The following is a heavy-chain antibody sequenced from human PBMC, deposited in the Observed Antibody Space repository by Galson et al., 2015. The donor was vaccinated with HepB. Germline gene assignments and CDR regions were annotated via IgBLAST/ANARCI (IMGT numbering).Heavy chain of an antibody. J-gene: IGHJ5*02. V-gene: IGHV4-34*01. CDR2: INHSGST. D-gene: IGHD2-2*01. CDR3: ARGANRYCSSTSCYRRFDP. Sequence: TCAVYGGSFSGYYWNWIRQPPGKGLEWIGEINHSGSTNYNPSLKSRVTISVDTSKNQFSLKLSSVTAADTAVYYCARGANRYCSSTSCYRRFDPWGQGTLVTVSS. CDR1: GGSFSGYY.